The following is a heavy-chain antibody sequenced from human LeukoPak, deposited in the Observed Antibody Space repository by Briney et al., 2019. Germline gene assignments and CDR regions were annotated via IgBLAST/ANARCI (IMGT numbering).Heavy chain of an antibody. CDR2: IYTSGST. CDR3: AREYDFWSGYYPDY. D-gene: IGHD3-3*01. Sequence: SETLSLTCTVSGGFISSYYWSWIRQPAGKGLEWIGRIYTSGSTNYNPSLKSRVTMSVDTSKNQFSLKLSSVTAADTAVYYCAREYDFWSGYYPDYWGQGTLVTVSS. V-gene: IGHV4-4*07. J-gene: IGHJ4*02. CDR1: GGFISSYY.